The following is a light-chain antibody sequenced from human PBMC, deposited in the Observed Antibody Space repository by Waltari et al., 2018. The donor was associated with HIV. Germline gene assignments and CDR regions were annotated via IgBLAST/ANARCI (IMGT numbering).Light chain of an antibody. J-gene: IGKJ2*03. CDR3: QQYGSSPYS. CDR2: GAS. Sequence: ELVLTPSPGTLSLSPGERAPLSCRASQSIMSTYLAWYQQNPGQAPRLLIYGASNRATGIPDRFSGTGSGTDFTLTISRLEPEDFAVYYCQQYGSSPYSFGQGTKLDIK. CDR1: QSIMSTY. V-gene: IGKV3-20*01.